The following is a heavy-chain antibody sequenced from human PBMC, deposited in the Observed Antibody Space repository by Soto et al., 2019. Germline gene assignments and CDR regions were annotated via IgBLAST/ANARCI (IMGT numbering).Heavy chain of an antibody. J-gene: IGHJ6*02. CDR2: IYYSGST. CDR3: ASGGRRSPGMDV. V-gene: IGHV4-31*01. Sequence: QVQLQESGPGLVKPSQTLSLTCTVSGGSISSGGYYWSWIRQHPGKGLEWIGYIYYSGSTYYNPSLKGVVTISVDTSKHQFSLKLSSVTAADTAVYYCASGGRRSPGMDVWGQGTTVTVSS. CDR1: GGSISSGGYY. D-gene: IGHD3-10*01.